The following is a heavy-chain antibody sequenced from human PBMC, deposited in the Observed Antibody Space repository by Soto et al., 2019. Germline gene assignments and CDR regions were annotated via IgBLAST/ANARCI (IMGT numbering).Heavy chain of an antibody. V-gene: IGHV3-53*01. CDR2: IYGDGNT. CDR1: GLTVISTY. Sequence: GGCLRLSCAASGLTVISTYMSWVRQAPGEGLEWVSVIYGDGNTYYADSVKGRFTIYRDKSENTLVLQMNSLRADDTAVYYCTATNGGPYYYYGMDVWGQGTTVTVSS. CDR3: TATNGGPYYYYGMDV. D-gene: IGHD2-15*01. J-gene: IGHJ6*02.